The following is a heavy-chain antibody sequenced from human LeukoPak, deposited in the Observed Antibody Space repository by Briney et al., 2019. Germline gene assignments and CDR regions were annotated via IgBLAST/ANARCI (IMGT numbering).Heavy chain of an antibody. V-gene: IGHV4-34*01. D-gene: IGHD1-1*01. J-gene: IGHJ3*02. Sequence: GSLRLSCAASGFTFSSYWMSWVRQAPGKGLEWIGEISHSGSTNYNPSLKSRGIISVDTSKNQFSLKLISITAADAAVDYCWRDTVQVARLWNVPTARPKDAFDIWGQRKTGTASS. CDR1: GFTFSSYW. CDR3: WRDTVQVARLWNVPTARPKDAFDI. CDR2: ISHSGST.